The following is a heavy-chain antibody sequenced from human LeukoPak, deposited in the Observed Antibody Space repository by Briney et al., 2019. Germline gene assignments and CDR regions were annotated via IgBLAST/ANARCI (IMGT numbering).Heavy chain of an antibody. V-gene: IGHV1-46*01. CDR1: GYTFTNYY. Sequence: GASVKVSCKASGYTFTNYYMHWVRQAPGQGLEWMGIINPSGGSTDYAQKFQGRVTMTRGTSTSTVYMELSSLRSEDTAVYFCARGGGSSSAWPLDYWGQGTLVTVSS. CDR2: INPSGGST. J-gene: IGHJ4*02. D-gene: IGHD6-6*01. CDR3: ARGGGSSSAWPLDY.